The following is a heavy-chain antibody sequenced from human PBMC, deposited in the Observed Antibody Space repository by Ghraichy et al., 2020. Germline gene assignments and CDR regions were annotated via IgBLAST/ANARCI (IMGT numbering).Heavy chain of an antibody. CDR1: GFSFRSYW. J-gene: IGHJ3*02. D-gene: IGHD4-11*01. CDR3: GRGGPDNSNYAVDI. V-gene: IGHV3-7*03. Sequence: GWSLRLSCAASGFSFRSYWMTWVRQAPGKGLEWVANIKIDETEKYYVGSVKGRFTISRDNAKNSLYLQMNSLRAEDTALYYCGRGGPDNSNYAVDIWGQGTMVTVSS. CDR2: IKIDETEK.